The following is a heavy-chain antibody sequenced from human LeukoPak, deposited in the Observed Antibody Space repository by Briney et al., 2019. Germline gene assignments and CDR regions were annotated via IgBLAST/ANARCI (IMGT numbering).Heavy chain of an antibody. V-gene: IGHV1-18*01. CDR3: ARVILGYCSSTSCYRHRRGDWFDP. CDR1: GYTFTSYG. CDR2: ISAYNGNT. D-gene: IGHD2-2*02. J-gene: IGHJ5*02. Sequence: ASVKVSCKASGYTFTSYGISWVRQAPGQGLEWMGWISAYNGNTNYAQKLQGRVTMTTDTSTSTAYMELRSLRSDDTAVYYCARVILGYCSSTSCYRHRRGDWFDPWGQGTLVTVSS.